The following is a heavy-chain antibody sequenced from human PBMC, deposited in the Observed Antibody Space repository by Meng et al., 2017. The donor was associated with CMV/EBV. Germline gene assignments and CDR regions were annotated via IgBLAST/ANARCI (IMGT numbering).Heavy chain of an antibody. CDR1: GFTFRRYW. CDR2: INSDESSI. V-gene: IGHV3-74*01. J-gene: IGHJ3*02. Sequence: VASGFTFRRYWMHWVRQVPGKGPVWISRINSDESSISYADSVRGRFTSSRDNAKNTVYLQMDSLRAEDTAVYYCARTYMETYGGFDIWGQGTMVT. CDR3: ARTYMETYGGFDI. D-gene: IGHD4-23*01.